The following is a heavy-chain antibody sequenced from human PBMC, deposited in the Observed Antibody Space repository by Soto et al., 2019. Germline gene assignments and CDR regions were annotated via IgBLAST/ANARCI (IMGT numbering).Heavy chain of an antibody. D-gene: IGHD2-15*01. Sequence: QVQLVDSGGGVVQPGRSLRLSCAASGFTFTNYGMHWVRQAPGKGLEWVAFISYDGSNKYYADSVKGRFTISSANSENSLYLQMNSLIAEDTAVYYCAKGSRGGNTRCGFDYWGQGTLVTVSS. V-gene: IGHV3-30*18. CDR3: AKGSRGGNTRCGFDY. J-gene: IGHJ4*02. CDR2: ISYDGSNK. CDR1: GFTFTNYG.